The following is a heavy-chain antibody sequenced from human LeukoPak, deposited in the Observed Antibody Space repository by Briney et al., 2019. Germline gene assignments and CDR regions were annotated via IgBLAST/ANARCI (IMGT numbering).Heavy chain of an antibody. CDR1: GYTLTELS. V-gene: IGHV1-24*01. CDR2: FDPEDGET. CDR3: ATGITMVRGVMFY. Sequence: ASVKVSSKVSGYTLTELSMHWVRQAPGKGLEWMGGFDPEDGETIYAQKFQGRVTMTEDTSTDTAYMELSSLRSEDTAVYYCATGITMVRGVMFYWGQGTLVTVSS. J-gene: IGHJ4*02. D-gene: IGHD3-10*01.